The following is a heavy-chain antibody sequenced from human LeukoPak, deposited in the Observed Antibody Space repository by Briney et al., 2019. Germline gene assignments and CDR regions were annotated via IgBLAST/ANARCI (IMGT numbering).Heavy chain of an antibody. Sequence: SVKVSCKASGGTFSSYAISWVRQAPGQGLEWMGGIIPIFGTANYAQKFQGRVSITADESTSTAYMELSSLRSEDTAVYYCARDPPNPDSSGYYSTYYFDYWGQGTLVTVSS. CDR3: ARDPPNPDSSGYYSTYYFDY. CDR1: GGTFSSYA. CDR2: IIPIFGTA. V-gene: IGHV1-69*13. D-gene: IGHD3-22*01. J-gene: IGHJ4*02.